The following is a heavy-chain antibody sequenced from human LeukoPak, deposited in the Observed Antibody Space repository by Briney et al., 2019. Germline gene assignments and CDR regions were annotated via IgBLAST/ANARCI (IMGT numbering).Heavy chain of an antibody. CDR3: ARDLPIAAAGPNFDY. CDR1: GGSISSYY. CDR2: IYTSGST. J-gene: IGHJ4*02. D-gene: IGHD6-13*01. Sequence: PSETLSLTCTVSGGSISSYYWSWIRQPAGKGLEWIGRIYTSGSTNYNPSLKSRVTMSVDTSKNQFSLKLSSVTAADTAVYCCARDLPIAAAGPNFDYWGQGTLVTVSS. V-gene: IGHV4-4*07.